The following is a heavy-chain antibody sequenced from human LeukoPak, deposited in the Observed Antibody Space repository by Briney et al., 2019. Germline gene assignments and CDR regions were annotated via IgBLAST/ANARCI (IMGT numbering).Heavy chain of an antibody. D-gene: IGHD2-2*01. Sequence: GGSLRLSCAASGFTFSSYGMHWVRQAPGKGLEWVAFIAYDASNTYYADSVKGRFTISRDNSKNTLYVQMNSLRTEDTAVYYCARAGAGYQLPAGYYYYMDVWGKGTTVTVSS. J-gene: IGHJ6*03. V-gene: IGHV3-30*02. CDR1: GFTFSSYG. CDR3: ARAGAGYQLPAGYYYYMDV. CDR2: IAYDASNT.